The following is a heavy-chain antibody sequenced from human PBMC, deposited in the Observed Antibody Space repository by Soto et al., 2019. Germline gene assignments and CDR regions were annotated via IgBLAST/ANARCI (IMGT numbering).Heavy chain of an antibody. Sequence: GGSLRLSCAASGFTFSTFGMSWVRQAPGKGLEWASTISGSGVSTYYADSVKGRVTLSRDNSKNKLYLQMNSLRAEDTAIYYCAKLLRWFDYWGQGTLVTVSS. D-gene: IGHD4-17*01. J-gene: IGHJ4*02. CDR3: AKLLRWFDY. CDR1: GFTFSTFG. CDR2: ISGSGVST. V-gene: IGHV3-23*01.